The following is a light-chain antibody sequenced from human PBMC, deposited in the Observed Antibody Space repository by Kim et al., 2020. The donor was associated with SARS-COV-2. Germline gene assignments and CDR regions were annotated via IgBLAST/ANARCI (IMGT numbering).Light chain of an antibody. Sequence: SASVGDRVTITCRASQSVSSWLAWYQQKPGKAPKLLIYTASNLESGVPSRFTGSGSGTEFTLTISSLQPDDFATYFCQQYKTYVTFGGGTKVDIK. CDR2: TAS. CDR1: QSVSSW. V-gene: IGKV1-5*03. CDR3: QQYKTYVT. J-gene: IGKJ4*01.